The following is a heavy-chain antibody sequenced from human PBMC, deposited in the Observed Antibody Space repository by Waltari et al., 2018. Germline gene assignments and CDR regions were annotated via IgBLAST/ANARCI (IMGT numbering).Heavy chain of an antibody. CDR1: GGSISSYY. CDR2: IYYSGNT. J-gene: IGHJ4*02. Sequence: QVQLQESGPGLVKPSETLSLTCTVSGGSISSYYWSWIRQPPGKGLEWIGYIYYSGNTYYIPSLKSRVTISLDTSQNQFSLKLSSVTAADTAVYYCARHAWGSDYWGQGTLVTVSS. CDR3: ARHAWGSDY. V-gene: IGHV4-59*08. D-gene: IGHD7-27*01.